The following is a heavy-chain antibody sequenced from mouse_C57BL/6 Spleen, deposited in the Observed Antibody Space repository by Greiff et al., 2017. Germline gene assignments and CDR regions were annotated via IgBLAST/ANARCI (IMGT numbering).Heavy chain of an antibody. CDR1: GYTFTDYN. D-gene: IGHD1-1*01. CDR3: ARGIEKVEGGAWFAY. V-gene: IGHV1-18*01. J-gene: IGHJ3*01. CDR2: INPNNGGT. Sequence: EVQLQQSGPELVKPGASVKIPCKASGYTFTDYNMDWVKQSHGKSLEWIGDINPNNGGTIYNQKFKGKATLTVDKSSSTAYMELRSLTSEDTAVYYCARGIEKVEGGAWFAYWGQGTLVTVSA.